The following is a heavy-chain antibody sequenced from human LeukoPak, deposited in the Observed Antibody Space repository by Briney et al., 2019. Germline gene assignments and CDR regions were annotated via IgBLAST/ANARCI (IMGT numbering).Heavy chain of an antibody. CDR3: AREGLESRDHFDY. V-gene: IGHV1-3*01. J-gene: IGHJ4*02. D-gene: IGHD3-22*01. CDR1: GYTFTSYA. Sequence: ASVKVSCKASGYTFTSYAMHWVRQAPGQRLEWMGWINAGNGDTKYSQNFQDRVTITKDASASTAYMEVSSLRSEDTAVYYCAREGLESRDHFDYWGQGTLVTVSS. CDR2: INAGNGDT.